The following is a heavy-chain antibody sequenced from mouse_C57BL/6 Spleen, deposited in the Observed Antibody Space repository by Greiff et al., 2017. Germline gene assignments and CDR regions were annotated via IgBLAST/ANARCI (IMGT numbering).Heavy chain of an antibody. V-gene: IGHV5-17*01. CDR1: GFTFSDYG. CDR2: ISSGSSTI. CDR3: ARQTGTGWYFDV. D-gene: IGHD4-1*01. J-gene: IGHJ1*03. Sequence: VQLQQSGGGLVKPGGSLKLSCAASGFTFSDYGMHWVRQAPEKGLEWVAYISSGSSTIYYADTVKGRFTISRDNAKNTLFLQMTSLRSEDTAMYYCARQTGTGWYFDVWGTGTTVTVSS.